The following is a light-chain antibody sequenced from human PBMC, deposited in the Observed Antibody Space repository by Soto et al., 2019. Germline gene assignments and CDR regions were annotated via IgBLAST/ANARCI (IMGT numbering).Light chain of an antibody. V-gene: IGKV3-15*01. CDR1: QTVGSN. Sequence: EIVMTQSPATLSVSPGERATLSCRANQTVGSNLPWYQQKPGQAPRLLVYGASTRAAGIPARFSSSGSGTEFTLTISSLQSEDFAVYYCQQYNNWPPRITFGQGTRLEIK. CDR3: QQYNNWPPRIT. J-gene: IGKJ5*01. CDR2: GAS.